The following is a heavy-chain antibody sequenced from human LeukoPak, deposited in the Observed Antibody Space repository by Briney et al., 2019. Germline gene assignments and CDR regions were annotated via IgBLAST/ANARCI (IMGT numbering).Heavy chain of an antibody. J-gene: IGHJ6*02. Sequence: SETLSLTCTVSGGSISSGGYYWSWIRPHPGKGLEWIGYIYYSGSTYYNPSLKSRVTISVDTSKKQFSLKLSSVTAADTAVYYCARELGQLVNGWGYGMDVWGQGTTVTVSS. D-gene: IGHD6-6*01. CDR2: IYYSGST. CDR1: GGSISSGGYY. V-gene: IGHV4-31*03. CDR3: ARELGQLVNGWGYGMDV.